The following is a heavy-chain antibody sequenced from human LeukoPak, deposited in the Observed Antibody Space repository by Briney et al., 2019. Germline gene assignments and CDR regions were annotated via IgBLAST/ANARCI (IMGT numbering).Heavy chain of an antibody. CDR1: GGSISSYY. J-gene: IGHJ4*02. CDR3: AIAAAGSFDY. D-gene: IGHD6-13*01. CDR2: IYYSGST. V-gene: IGHV4-59*12. Sequence: PSETLSLTCTVSGGSISSYYWSWIRQPPGKGLEWIGYIYYSGSTYYNPSLKSRVTISVDTSKNQFSLKLSSVTAADTAVYYCAIAAAGSFDYWGQGTLVTVSS.